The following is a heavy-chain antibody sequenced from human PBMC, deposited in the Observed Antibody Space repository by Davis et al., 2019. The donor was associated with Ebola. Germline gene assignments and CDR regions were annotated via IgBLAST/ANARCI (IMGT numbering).Heavy chain of an antibody. J-gene: IGHJ5*02. CDR1: GFNFTTSV. Sequence: AASVKVSCKTSGFNFTTSVIHWVRQAPGQRPEWMGWINAGTGNTRYPQKFQGRVTITRDTSASTGNIELSSLTSEDTAVYFCARGRSPLFSAWGQGTLVTVSS. D-gene: IGHD1-26*01. V-gene: IGHV1-3*01. CDR2: INAGTGNT. CDR3: ARGRSPLFSA.